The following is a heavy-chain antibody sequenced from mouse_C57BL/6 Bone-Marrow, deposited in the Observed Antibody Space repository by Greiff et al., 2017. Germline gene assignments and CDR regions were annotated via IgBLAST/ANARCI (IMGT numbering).Heavy chain of an antibody. D-gene: IGHD5-1*01. CDR3: AREEGTFFYAMDY. Sequence: VQLQQSGAELARPGASVKMSCKASGYTFTSYTMHWVKQRPGQGLEWIGYINPSSGYTKYNQKFKDKAKLTADKSSSTAYMQLSSLTSEDSAVYYCAREEGTFFYAMDYWGQGTSVTVSS. V-gene: IGHV1-4*01. CDR2: INPSSGYT. J-gene: IGHJ4*01. CDR1: GYTFTSYT.